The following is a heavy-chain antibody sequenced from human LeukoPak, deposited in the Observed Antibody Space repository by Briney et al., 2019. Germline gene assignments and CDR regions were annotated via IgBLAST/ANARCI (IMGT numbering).Heavy chain of an antibody. CDR3: ARGIDDFYYYMDV. D-gene: IGHD3-3*01. Sequence: SETLSLTCTVSGGSISSSSYYWGWIRQPPGKGLEWIGSIYYSGSTYYNPSLKSRVTISVNTSKNQFSLKLSSVTAADTAVYYCARGIDDFYYYMDVWGKGTTVTVSS. J-gene: IGHJ6*03. CDR1: GGSISSSSYY. CDR2: IYYSGST. V-gene: IGHV4-39*07.